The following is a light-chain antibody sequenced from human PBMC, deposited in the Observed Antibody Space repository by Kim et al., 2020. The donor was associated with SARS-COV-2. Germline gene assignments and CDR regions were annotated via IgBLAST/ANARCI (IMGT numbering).Light chain of an antibody. CDR2: AAA. J-gene: IGKJ2*01. CDR1: QSISSY. Sequence: SASVGESVTITCPARQSISSYLNWYQQKPGKAPKLLIYAAASLQSGVPTRFSGSGSGTDFTLTISSLQPEDCATYYGQQSYSTLYTFGQGTKLEIK. CDR3: QQSYSTLYT. V-gene: IGKV1-39*01.